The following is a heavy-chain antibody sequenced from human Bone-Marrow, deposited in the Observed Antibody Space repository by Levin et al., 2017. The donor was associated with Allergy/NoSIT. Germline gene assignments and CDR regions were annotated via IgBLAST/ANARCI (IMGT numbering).Heavy chain of an antibody. D-gene: IGHD1-26*01. CDR3: ARDRNSGSGSSTPYFDY. Sequence: LSLTCAASGFTFSTYAMNWVRQAPGEGLEWVSSISSSSSYIYYADSVKGRFTISRDNAENSLYLQMNSLRAEDTAVYYCARDRNSGSGSSTPYFDYWGKGSLVTVSS. J-gene: IGHJ4*02. V-gene: IGHV3-21*01. CDR1: GFTFSTYA. CDR2: ISSSSSYI.